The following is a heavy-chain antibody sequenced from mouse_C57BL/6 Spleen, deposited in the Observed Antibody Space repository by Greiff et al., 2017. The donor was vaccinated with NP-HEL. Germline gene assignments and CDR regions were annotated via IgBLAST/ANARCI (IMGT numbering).Heavy chain of an antibody. D-gene: IGHD1-1*01. CDR2: IDPSDSYP. J-gene: IGHJ2*01. CDR1: GYTFTSYW. Sequence: VQLQQPGAELVMPGASVKLSCKASGYTFTSYWMHWVKQRPGQGLEWIGEIDPSDSYPTSTQKFKGKSTLAVDKSSSTAYMQRSSLTSEDSAVYYCARGDYYGSSVYFDYWGQGTTLTVSS. CDR3: ARGDYYGSSVYFDY. V-gene: IGHV1-69*01.